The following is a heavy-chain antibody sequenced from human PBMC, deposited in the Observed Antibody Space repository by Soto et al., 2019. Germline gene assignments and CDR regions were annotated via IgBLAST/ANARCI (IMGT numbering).Heavy chain of an antibody. CDR2: ISYDGSNK. D-gene: IGHD3-9*01. CDR1: GFTFSSYG. CDR3: AKGLGLRYFDWFPGY. Sequence: GGSLRLSCAASGFTFSSYGMHWVRQAPGKGLEWVAVISYDGSNKYYADSVKGRFTISRDNSKNTLYLQMNSLRAEDTAVYYCAKGLGLRYFDWFPGYWGQGTLVTVSS. J-gene: IGHJ4*02. V-gene: IGHV3-30*18.